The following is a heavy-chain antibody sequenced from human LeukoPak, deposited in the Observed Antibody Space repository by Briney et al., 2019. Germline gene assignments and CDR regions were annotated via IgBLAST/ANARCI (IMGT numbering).Heavy chain of an antibody. CDR2: IYRLGNT. CDR1: GDSITTDY. J-gene: IGHJ1*01. Sequence: SETLSLTCSVSGDSITTDYWSWIRQPPGKGLEWIGYIYRLGNTDYNPSLKSRVTISVDTSKNQLSLNLSSVTAADTAVYYCAGRGQRYFPDWGQGTLVTVSS. V-gene: IGHV4-4*08. CDR3: AGRGQRYFPD.